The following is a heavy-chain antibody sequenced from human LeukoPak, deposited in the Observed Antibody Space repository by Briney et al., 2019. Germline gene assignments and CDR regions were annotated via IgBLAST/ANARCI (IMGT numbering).Heavy chain of an antibody. J-gene: IGHJ2*01. Sequence: SVKVSCKASGGTFSSYAISWVRQAPGQGLEWMGGIIPIFGTANYAQKFQGRVTITTDESTSTAYMELSSLRSEGTAVYYCASSKQLAPFWYFDLWGRGTLVTVSS. CDR1: GGTFSSYA. CDR2: IIPIFGTA. V-gene: IGHV1-69*05. CDR3: ASSKQLAPFWYFDL. D-gene: IGHD6-6*01.